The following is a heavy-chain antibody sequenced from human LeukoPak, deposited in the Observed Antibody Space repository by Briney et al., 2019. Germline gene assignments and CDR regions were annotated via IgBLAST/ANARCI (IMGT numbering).Heavy chain of an antibody. D-gene: IGHD3-9*01. V-gene: IGHV1-3*01. CDR2: INAGNGNT. CDR3: AREGILTGYYTDTGPWYYFDY. J-gene: IGHJ4*02. Sequence: ASVKVSCEASGYTFTSYAMRWVREAPGQRLGWMGWINAGNGNTKYSQKFQGRVTITRDTSASTAYMELSSLKSEDTAVYYCAREGILTGYYTDTGPWYYFDYWGQGTLVTVSS. CDR1: GYTFTSYA.